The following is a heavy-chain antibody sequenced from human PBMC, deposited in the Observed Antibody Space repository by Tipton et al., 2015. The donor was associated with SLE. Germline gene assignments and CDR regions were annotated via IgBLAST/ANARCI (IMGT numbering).Heavy chain of an antibody. D-gene: IGHD6-13*01. CDR1: GGSISSYY. Sequence: TLSLTCTVSGGSISSYYWSWIRQPPGKGLEWIEDIYYSGSTNYNPSLKSRVTISVDMSKNQFSLKLSSVTAADTAVYYCARWVRAAAGTWYFDLWGRGTLVTVSS. J-gene: IGHJ2*01. V-gene: IGHV4-59*01. CDR2: IYYSGST. CDR3: ARWVRAAAGTWYFDL.